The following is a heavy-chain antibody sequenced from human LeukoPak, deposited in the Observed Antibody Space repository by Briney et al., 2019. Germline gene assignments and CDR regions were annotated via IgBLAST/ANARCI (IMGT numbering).Heavy chain of an antibody. CDR1: GFTFRNYG. CDR2: ISSFSGTI. CDR3: ARDQGGVGY. D-gene: IGHD3-16*01. Sequence: PGGSLRLSCAASGFTFRNYGMNWVRQAPGKGLEWVSYISSFSGTINYADSVKGRFTISRDNAKNSLYLQMNSLRAEDTAVYYCARDQGGVGYWGQGTLVTVSS. J-gene: IGHJ4*02. V-gene: IGHV3-48*01.